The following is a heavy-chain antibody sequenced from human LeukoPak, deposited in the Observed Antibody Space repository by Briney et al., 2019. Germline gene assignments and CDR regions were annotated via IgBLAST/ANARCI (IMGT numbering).Heavy chain of an antibody. V-gene: IGHV4-34*01. CDR1: GGSFSGYY. Sequence: SETLSLTCAVYGGSFSGYYWSWIRQPPGKGLEWIGVINHSGSTNYNPSLKRRVTISVDTSKDQFSVKLSSGTAADTAVYYCARARYSGSLGPVGVYWGQGTLVTVSS. CDR2: INHSGST. J-gene: IGHJ4*02. D-gene: IGHD1-26*01. CDR3: ARARYSGSLGPVGVY.